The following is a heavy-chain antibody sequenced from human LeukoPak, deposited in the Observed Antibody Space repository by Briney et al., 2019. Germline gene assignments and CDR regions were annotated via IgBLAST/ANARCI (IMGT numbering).Heavy chain of an antibody. CDR3: ARGDSKYYYDSSGFYYGARRLVGRRNFDY. CDR2: INHSGST. V-gene: IGHV4-34*01. D-gene: IGHD3-22*01. J-gene: IGHJ4*02. Sequence: SETLSLTCGVYGGSFSVYYWTWIRQPPGKGLEWIGEINHSGSTNYNPSLKSRVTISVDTSKNKFSLKLSSVTAADTAVYYCARGDSKYYYDSSGFYYGARRLVGRRNFDYWGQGTLVTVSS. CDR1: GGSFSVYY.